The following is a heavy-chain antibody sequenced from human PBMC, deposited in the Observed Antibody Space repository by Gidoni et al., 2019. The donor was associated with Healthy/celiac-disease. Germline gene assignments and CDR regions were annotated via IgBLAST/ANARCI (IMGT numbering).Heavy chain of an antibody. J-gene: IGHJ4*02. CDR3: ARRITGTTYFDY. D-gene: IGHD1-20*01. CDR2: IFSNDEK. Sequence: WLAHIFSNDEKSYSTSLKSRLTISKDTSKSQVVLTMTNMDPVDTATYYCARRITGTTYFDYWGQGTLVTVSS. V-gene: IGHV2-26*01.